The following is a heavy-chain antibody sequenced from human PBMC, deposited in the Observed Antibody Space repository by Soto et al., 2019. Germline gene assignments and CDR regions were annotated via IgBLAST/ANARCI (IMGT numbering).Heavy chain of an antibody. CDR1: GGTFSSYA. CDR2: IIPICGTA. Sequence: QVQLVQSGAEVKKPGSSVKVSCKASGGTFSSYAISWVRQAPGQGLEWMGGIIPICGTANYAQKFQGRVTITADESTSTAYMELSSLRSEDTAVYYCAREGYYYDSSGYYAGGGVDYWGQGTLVTVSS. CDR3: AREGYYYDSSGYYAGGGVDY. V-gene: IGHV1-69*01. D-gene: IGHD3-22*01. J-gene: IGHJ4*02.